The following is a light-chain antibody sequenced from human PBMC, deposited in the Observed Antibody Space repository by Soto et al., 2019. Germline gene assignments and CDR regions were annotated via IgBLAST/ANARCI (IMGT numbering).Light chain of an antibody. Sequence: EIVLTHSPATLSFSPWERATLSFSSSQSVSSYLALYQQKPGQAPRLLIYDASNRATGIPARFSGSGSGTEFTLTISGLQSEDFALYFCQKYNNWPFYFGQGTRLEIK. V-gene: IGKV3-11*01. CDR1: QSVSSY. CDR3: QKYNNWPFY. J-gene: IGKJ5*01. CDR2: DAS.